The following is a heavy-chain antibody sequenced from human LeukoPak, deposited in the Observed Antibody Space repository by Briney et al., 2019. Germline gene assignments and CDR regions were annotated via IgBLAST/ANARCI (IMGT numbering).Heavy chain of an antibody. D-gene: IGHD3-22*01. Sequence: GGSLRLSCTASGFSFSNCAMSWVRQAPGKGLEWVSVIYSGGSTYYADSVKGRFTISRDNSKNTLYLQMNSLRAEDTAVYYCARSSTYYYDSSGYYFDPPLPAFDYWGQGTLVTVSS. CDR1: GFSFSNCA. CDR2: IYSGGST. J-gene: IGHJ4*02. CDR3: ARSSTYYYDSSGYYFDPPLPAFDY. V-gene: IGHV3-53*01.